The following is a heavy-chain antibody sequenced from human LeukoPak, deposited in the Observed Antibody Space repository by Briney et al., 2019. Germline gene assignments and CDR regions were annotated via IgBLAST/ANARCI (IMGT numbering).Heavy chain of an antibody. CDR1: GYTFTNNF. CDR2: INPSGDNT. V-gene: IGHV1-46*01. J-gene: IGHJ5*02. D-gene: IGHD5-24*01. Sequence: ASVKVSCKASGYTFTNNFMHWVRQAPGQGLEWIGIINPSGDNTWYAQKLQGRVTMTRDMATSTDYLEVSSLRSEDTAVYYCARDNSLRDTAWWFDPWGQGTLVTVSS. CDR3: ARDNSLRDTAWWFDP.